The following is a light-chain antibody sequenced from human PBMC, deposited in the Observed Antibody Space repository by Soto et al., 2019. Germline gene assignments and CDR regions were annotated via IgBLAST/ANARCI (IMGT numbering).Light chain of an antibody. Sequence: QSVLTQPPSASGTPGQRVTISCSGGSSNIGTNYVYWYQQLPGTAPKLLIYRNHLRPSGVPDRFSASKYGTSASRALSGLRSEDEADYFWKGWADSLRGLLFGSGTKLTVL. CDR1: SSNIGTNY. CDR3: KGWADSLRGLL. J-gene: IGLJ1*01. V-gene: IGLV1-47*01. CDR2: RNH.